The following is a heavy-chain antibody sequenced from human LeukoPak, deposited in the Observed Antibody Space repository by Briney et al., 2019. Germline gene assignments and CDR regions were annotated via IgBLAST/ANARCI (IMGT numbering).Heavy chain of an antibody. CDR1: GFIFSDSA. J-gene: IGHJ4*02. Sequence: PGGSLRLSCAASGFIFSDSAFHWVRQAPGKGLEWVALISYDGANKDYSDSVKGRFTISRDNSKKMVFLQMTSLSPEDSAMYFCASDRILNDLLDSWGQGTLVTVSS. D-gene: IGHD1-1*01. CDR3: ASDRILNDLLDS. CDR2: ISYDGANK. V-gene: IGHV3-30-3*01.